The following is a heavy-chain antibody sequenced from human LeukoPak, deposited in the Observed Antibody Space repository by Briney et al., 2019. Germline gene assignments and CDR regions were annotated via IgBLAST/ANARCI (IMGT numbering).Heavy chain of an antibody. Sequence: PGGSLRLSCAASGFTFSSYSMNWVRQAPGKGLEWVSSISSSSSYIYYADSVKGRFTISRDNSKNTLYLQMNSLRVEDTAVYYCAKGVGGSANYYYMDVWGRGTTVTVSS. V-gene: IGHV3-21*01. D-gene: IGHD3-10*01. J-gene: IGHJ6*03. CDR2: ISSSSSYI. CDR3: AKGVGGSANYYYMDV. CDR1: GFTFSSYS.